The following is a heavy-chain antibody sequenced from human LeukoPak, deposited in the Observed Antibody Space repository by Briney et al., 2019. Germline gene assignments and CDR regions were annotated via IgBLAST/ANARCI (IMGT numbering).Heavy chain of an antibody. Sequence: ASVKVSCKASGYTFNSYGISWVRQAPGQGLEWMGWISAYNSNTNSAQNFQGRVTMTTDTSTSTAYMELRSLRSEDTAVYFCARGVTEGVDSWGQGTLVTVSS. J-gene: IGHJ4*02. D-gene: IGHD2-21*02. CDR2: ISAYNSNT. V-gene: IGHV1-18*01. CDR1: GYTFNSYG. CDR3: ARGVTEGVDS.